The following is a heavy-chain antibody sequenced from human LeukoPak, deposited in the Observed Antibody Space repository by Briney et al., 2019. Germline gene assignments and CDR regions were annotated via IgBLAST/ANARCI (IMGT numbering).Heavy chain of an antibody. J-gene: IGHJ4*02. V-gene: IGHV1-46*01. CDR1: GYTFTSYY. Sequence: ASVTVSCKASGYTFTSYYMHWVRQAPGQGLEWMGIINPSGGSTSYAQKFQGRVTMTRDTSTSTVYMELSSLRSEDTAVYYCARDQRGRAFDYWGQGTLVTVSS. D-gene: IGHD3-10*01. CDR3: ARDQRGRAFDY. CDR2: INPSGGST.